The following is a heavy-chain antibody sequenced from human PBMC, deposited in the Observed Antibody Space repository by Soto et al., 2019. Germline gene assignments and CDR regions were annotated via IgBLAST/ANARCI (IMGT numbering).Heavy chain of an antibody. V-gene: IGHV1-69*13. CDR2: IIPIFGTA. D-gene: IGHD2-15*01. CDR1: GGTFSSYA. J-gene: IGHJ6*02. CDR3: ARRYCSGGSCHRNGYYYYGMDV. Sequence: SVKVSCKASGGTFSSYAISWVRQAPGQGLEWMGGIIPIFGTANYAQKFQGRVTITADESTSTAYMELSSLRSEDTAVYYCARRYCSGGSCHRNGYYYYGMDVWGQGTTVTVSS.